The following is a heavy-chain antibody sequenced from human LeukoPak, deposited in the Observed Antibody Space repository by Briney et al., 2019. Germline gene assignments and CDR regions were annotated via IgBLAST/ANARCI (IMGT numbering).Heavy chain of an antibody. D-gene: IGHD6-19*01. CDR3: ARERSVAGSSPDYAMDV. CDR2: ISSSGRTI. Sequence: GGSLRLSCAASGFTFSSYEMNWVRQAPGKGLEWVSYISSSGRTIYYAESVRGGFTISRDNAKNSPYLQMNSRRAEDTAVSYCARERSVAGSSPDYAMDVWGTGTTVTVSS. V-gene: IGHV3-48*03. CDR1: GFTFSSYE. J-gene: IGHJ6*04.